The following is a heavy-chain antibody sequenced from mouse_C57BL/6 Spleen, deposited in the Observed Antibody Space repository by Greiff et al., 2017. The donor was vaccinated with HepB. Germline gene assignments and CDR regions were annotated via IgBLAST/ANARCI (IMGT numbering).Heavy chain of an antibody. D-gene: IGHD1-1*01. Sequence: QVQLQQSGPELVKPGASVKISCKASGYAFSSSWMNWVQQRPGKGLEWIGRIYPGDGDTNYNGKFKGKATMTADKSSSTPYMQLSSLTSEDSAVYFCARWVYYGSSAFAYWGQGTLVTVSA. CDR2: IYPGDGDT. J-gene: IGHJ3*01. CDR3: ARWVYYGSSAFAY. V-gene: IGHV1-82*01. CDR1: GYAFSSSW.